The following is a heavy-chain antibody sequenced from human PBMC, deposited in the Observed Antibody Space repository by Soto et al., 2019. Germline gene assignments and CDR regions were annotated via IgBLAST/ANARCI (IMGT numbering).Heavy chain of an antibody. CDR2: IYYSGST. V-gene: IGHV4-59*01. CDR3: AKGEDWSPSLGYFDL. J-gene: IGHJ2*01. CDR1: GGSISSYY. Sequence: SETLSLTCTVSGGSISSYYWSWIRQPPGKGLEWIGYIYYSGSTNYNPSLKSRVTISVDTSKNQFSLKLSSVTAADTAVYYCAKGEDWSPSLGYFDLWGRGTLVTVSS. D-gene: IGHD3-16*01.